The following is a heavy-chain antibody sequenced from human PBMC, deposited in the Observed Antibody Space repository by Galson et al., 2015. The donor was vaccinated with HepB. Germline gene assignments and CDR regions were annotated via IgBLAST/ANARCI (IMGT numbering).Heavy chain of an antibody. CDR2: IDPSDSYT. D-gene: IGHD2-2*01. J-gene: IGHJ4*02. V-gene: IGHV5-10-1*01. Sequence: QSGAEVKKPGESLRISCKGSGYSFTSYGISWVRQMPGKGLEWMGRIDPSDSYTNYSPSFQGHVTISVDKFITTAYLQWSSLKASDTAMYYCARLMEYQSPTDYWGQGTLVTVSS. CDR3: ARLMEYQSPTDY. CDR1: GYSFTSYG.